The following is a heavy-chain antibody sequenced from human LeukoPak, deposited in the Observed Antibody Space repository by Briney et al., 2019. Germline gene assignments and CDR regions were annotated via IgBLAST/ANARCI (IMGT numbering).Heavy chain of an antibody. V-gene: IGHV3-73*01. CDR2: IKTKTDSDAT. D-gene: IGHD2-21*01. CDR3: ARRGCTSFKCYSLDY. Sequence: GGSLRLSCAASGFTFSDFDIHWVRQASGKGLEWVGRIKTKTDSDATTYAASVKGRFTISRDDSKNTAYLQMNNLKTEDTAVYYCARRGCTSFKCYSLDYWGQGILVTVSS. J-gene: IGHJ4*02. CDR1: GFTFSDFD.